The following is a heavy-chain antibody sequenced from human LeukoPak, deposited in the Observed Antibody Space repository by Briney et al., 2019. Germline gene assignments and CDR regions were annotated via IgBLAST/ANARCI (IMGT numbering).Heavy chain of an antibody. CDR2: IYSSGST. CDR3: AKGSAVADIYFDY. J-gene: IGHJ4*02. Sequence: PGGSLRLSCAGSGFIVSSSYTSWVRQAPGKGLEWVSAIYSSGSTDYADSVKGRFTISRDNSKNTLYLQMNSLRAEDTAVYYCAKGSAVADIYFDYWGQGTLVTVSS. D-gene: IGHD6-19*01. CDR1: GFIVSSSY. V-gene: IGHV3-53*01.